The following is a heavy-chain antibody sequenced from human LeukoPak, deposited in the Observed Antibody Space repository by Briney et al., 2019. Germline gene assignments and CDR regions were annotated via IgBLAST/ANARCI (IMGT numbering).Heavy chain of an antibody. D-gene: IGHD3-22*01. CDR2: ISYDGSNK. V-gene: IGHV3-30*04. J-gene: IGHJ4*02. CDR1: GFTFSRYG. CDR3: AREAYYYDSSGYHFDY. Sequence: GGSLRLSCAASGFTFSRYGMHWVRQAPGKGLEWVTAISYDGSNKYYADSVKGRFTISRDNSKNTLYVQMNSLRAEDTAVYYCAREAYYYDSSGYHFDYWGQGTLVTVSS.